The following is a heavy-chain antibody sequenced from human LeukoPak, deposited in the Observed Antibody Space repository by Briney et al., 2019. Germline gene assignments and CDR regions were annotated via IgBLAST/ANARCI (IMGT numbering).Heavy chain of an antibody. D-gene: IGHD5/OR15-5a*01. CDR1: GFTFSSFE. J-gene: IGHJ4*01. V-gene: IGHV3-48*03. Sequence: PGGSLSLFYAACGFTFSSFEQNWVRQAPGKGLEWVSYISTGGGNIYYADSVKGRFTISRDNAKNSLYLQMNSLRAEDTAVYYCARDIIQCLPLDYWGHRTLFTVSS. CDR2: ISTGGGNI. CDR3: ARDIIQCLPLDY.